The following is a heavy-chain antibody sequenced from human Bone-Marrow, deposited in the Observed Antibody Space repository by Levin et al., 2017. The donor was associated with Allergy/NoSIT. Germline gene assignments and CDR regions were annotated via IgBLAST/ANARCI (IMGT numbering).Heavy chain of an antibody. D-gene: IGHD6-19*01. J-gene: IGHJ4*02. V-gene: IGHV3-30*04. Sequence: TGGSLRLSCAASGFTGNSYTIHWVRQAPGKGLEWVAVISYDGSNKYYADSVKGRFTISRDNSKNTLFLQMNSLRADDTAVYYCARPHSSGWSLPLDYWGQGTLVTVSS. CDR3: ARPHSSGWSLPLDY. CDR1: GFTGNSYT. CDR2: ISYDGSNK.